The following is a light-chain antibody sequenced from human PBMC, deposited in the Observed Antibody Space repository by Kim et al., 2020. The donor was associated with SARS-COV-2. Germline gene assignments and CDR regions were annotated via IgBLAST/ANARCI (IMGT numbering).Light chain of an antibody. J-gene: IGLJ1*01. CDR1: SLRTYF. V-gene: IGLV3-19*01. CDR3: ASRDSSGNLFV. Sequence: SSELTQDPTVSVALGQTIRISCQGDSLRTYFAYWYQQKPGQAPILVIYGKDKLPSGIPARFSGSGSGNTASLTITGPQAEDEADYYCASRDSSGNLFVFGSGTKVTVL. CDR2: GKD.